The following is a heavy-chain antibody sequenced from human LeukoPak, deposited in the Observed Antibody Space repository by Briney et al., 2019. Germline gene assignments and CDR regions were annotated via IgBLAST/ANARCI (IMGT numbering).Heavy chain of an antibody. CDR3: ATLYSGYPLFYFDY. D-gene: IGHD5-12*01. V-gene: IGHV3-7*01. CDR2: IKEDGSEK. Sequence: SGGSLRLSCAASGFTFSSYWMSWVRQAPGKGLEWVANIKEDGSEKYYVDSVKGRFTISRDDARNSLYLQMNSLRAEDTAVYYCATLYSGYPLFYFDYWGQGTLVTVSS. CDR1: GFTFSSYW. J-gene: IGHJ4*02.